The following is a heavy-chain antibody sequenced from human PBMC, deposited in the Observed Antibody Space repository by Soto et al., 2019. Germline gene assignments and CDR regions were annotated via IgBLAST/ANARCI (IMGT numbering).Heavy chain of an antibody. Sequence: QVHLVQSGAEVKKPGXSVKVSCKASGYTFTNYDINWVRQAPGQGLEWMGWISTYTGNTNYAQKLQGRVTMTTDTSTSTAYMELRSLRSDDTAVYYCARGYYYGSGRPTPGGMDVWGQGTTVTVSS. CDR2: ISTYTGNT. CDR1: GYTFTNYD. D-gene: IGHD3-10*01. J-gene: IGHJ6*02. V-gene: IGHV1-18*01. CDR3: ARGYYYGSGRPTPGGMDV.